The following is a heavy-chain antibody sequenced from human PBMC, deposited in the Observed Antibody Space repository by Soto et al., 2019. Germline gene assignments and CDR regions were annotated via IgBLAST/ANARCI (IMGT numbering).Heavy chain of an antibody. D-gene: IGHD5-12*01. J-gene: IGHJ4*02. CDR1: GCSISTDY. CDR2: IYYNGNT. Sequence: PSETLSLTCTVSGCSISTDYWGWIRQPPGKGLEWIGCIYYNGNTYYNPPLTSRVTVSKDTSKNQFSLKLASLTAADSAVYFCVRSLAMIPNIDFPGQGVLVNV. CDR3: VRSLAMIPNIDF. V-gene: IGHV4-59*08.